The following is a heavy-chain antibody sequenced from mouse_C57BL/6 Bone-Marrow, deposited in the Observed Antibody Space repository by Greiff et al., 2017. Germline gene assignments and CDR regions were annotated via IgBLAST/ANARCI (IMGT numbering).Heavy chain of an antibody. Sequence: EVKLQESGGDLVKPGGSLKLSCAASGFTFSSYGMSWVRQTPDKRLEWVATISSGGSYTYYPDSVKGRFTISRDNAKNTLYLQMSSLKSEDTAMYYCARQRIYYGNYDYFDYWGQGTTLTVSS. D-gene: IGHD2-1*01. V-gene: IGHV5-6*01. J-gene: IGHJ2*01. CDR2: ISSGGSYT. CDR1: GFTFSSYG. CDR3: ARQRIYYGNYDYFDY.